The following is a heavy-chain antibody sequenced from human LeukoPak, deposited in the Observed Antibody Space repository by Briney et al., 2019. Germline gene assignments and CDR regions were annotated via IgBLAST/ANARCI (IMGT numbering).Heavy chain of an antibody. Sequence: SETLSLTCTVSGGSISSYYWSWIRQPPGKGLEWIGYIYYSGSTNYNPSLKSRVTISVDTSKNQFYLKLSSVTAADTAVYYCARDTYYYDSSGYSGFDAFDIWGQGTMVTVSS. CDR3: ARDTYYYDSSGYSGFDAFDI. J-gene: IGHJ3*02. V-gene: IGHV4-59*01. CDR1: GGSISSYY. CDR2: IYYSGST. D-gene: IGHD3-22*01.